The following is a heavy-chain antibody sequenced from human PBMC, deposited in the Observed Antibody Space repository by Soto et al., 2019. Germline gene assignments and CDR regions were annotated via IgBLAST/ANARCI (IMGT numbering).Heavy chain of an antibody. D-gene: IGHD2-15*01. Sequence: QITLKESGPTLVKPTQTLTLTCTFSGFSLSTSGVGVAWISQPPGKALEWLALIYWDDDKRYRPSLESRLTITKDTSKNQVLIKMTNKDSVDTATYYCAYLPCSGGSCYWFSFTGMDVWGQGTTVTVSS. J-gene: IGHJ6*02. CDR2: IYWDDDK. CDR1: GFSLSTSGVG. V-gene: IGHV2-5*02. CDR3: AYLPCSGGSCYWFSFTGMDV.